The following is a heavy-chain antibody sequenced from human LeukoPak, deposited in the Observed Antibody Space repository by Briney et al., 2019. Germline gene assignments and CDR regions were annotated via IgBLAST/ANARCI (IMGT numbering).Heavy chain of an antibody. CDR1: GGTFSSYA. CDR2: IIPIFGTA. D-gene: IGHD3-10*01. Sequence: SVKVSCKASGGTFSSYAISWVRQAPGQGLEWMGGIIPIFGTANYAQKFQGRVTITTDESTSTAYMELSSLRSEDTAVYYCARVRGLMGGASMKAQYWYFDLWGRGTLVTVSS. V-gene: IGHV1-69*05. CDR3: ARVRGLMGGASMKAQYWYFDL. J-gene: IGHJ2*01.